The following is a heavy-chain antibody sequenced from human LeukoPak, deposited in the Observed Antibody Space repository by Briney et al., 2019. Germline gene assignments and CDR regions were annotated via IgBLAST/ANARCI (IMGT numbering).Heavy chain of an antibody. V-gene: IGHV3-49*04. D-gene: IGHD3-3*01. J-gene: IGHJ4*02. Sequence: GGSLRLSCTASGFTFGDYAMTWVRQAPGEGLEWVGFIRNKGYGGTTEYAASVKGRFTISRDDSKSIAYLQMNSLKTEDTAVYYCTRDGGLSYYDFWSGCMYDYWGQGTLVTVSS. CDR1: GFTFGDYA. CDR3: TRDGGLSYYDFWSGCMYDY. CDR2: IRNKGYGGTT.